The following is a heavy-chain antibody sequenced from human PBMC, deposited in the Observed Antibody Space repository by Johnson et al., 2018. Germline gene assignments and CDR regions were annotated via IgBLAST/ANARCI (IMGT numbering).Heavy chain of an antibody. CDR1: GFTFSTHD. CDR3: ARDRRVLKDHDAFDI. D-gene: IGHD2-8*01. J-gene: IGHJ3*02. CDR2: LSYDGSSK. V-gene: IGHV3-30*03. Sequence: QVQLVQSGGGVVQPGRSLRLSCTASGFTFSTHDMHWVRQAPGKGLEWVAVLSYDGSSKYYADSVKGRFTISRDNSKNTLYLQMNSLRAEDTAVYFCARDRRVLKDHDAFDIWGQGTMVTVAS.